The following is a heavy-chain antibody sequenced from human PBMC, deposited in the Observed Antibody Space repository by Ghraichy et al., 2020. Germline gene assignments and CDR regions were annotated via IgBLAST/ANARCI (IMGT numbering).Heavy chain of an antibody. J-gene: IGHJ4*02. Sequence: SQTLSLTCAISGDSVSSNSAVWNWIRQSPSRGLEWLGRTYYKSKWYNNYAVSVKSRITINADTSKNQFSLQLNSMTTEDTALYYCARGDQGFDYWGQGTLVTVSS. CDR1: GDSVSSNSAV. V-gene: IGHV6-1*01. CDR2: TYYKSKWYN. CDR3: ARGDQGFDY.